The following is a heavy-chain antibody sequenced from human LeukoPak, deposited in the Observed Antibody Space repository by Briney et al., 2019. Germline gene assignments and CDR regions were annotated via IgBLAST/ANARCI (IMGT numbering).Heavy chain of an antibody. Sequence: SETLSLTCTVSGGSISSYYWSWIRQPPGKGLEWIGYIYYSGSTNYNPSLKSRVTISVDTSKNQFSLKLSSVTAADMAAYYCASHVDIVATFDYWGQGTLVTVSS. J-gene: IGHJ4*02. CDR3: ASHVDIVATFDY. V-gene: IGHV4-59*01. D-gene: IGHD5-12*01. CDR2: IYYSGST. CDR1: GGSISSYY.